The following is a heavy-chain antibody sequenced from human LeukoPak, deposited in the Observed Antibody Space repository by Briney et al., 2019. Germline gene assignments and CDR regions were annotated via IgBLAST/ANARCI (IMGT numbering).Heavy chain of an antibody. CDR2: ISYDGSNK. Sequence: PGGSLRLSCAASGFTFSSYAMHWVRQAPGKGLEWVAVISYDGSNKYYADSVKGRFTISRDNSKNTLYLQMNSLRAEDTAVYYCAKDSQIVVPAATLDYWGQGTLVTVSS. CDR3: AKDSQIVVPAATLDY. CDR1: GFTFSSYA. D-gene: IGHD2-2*01. V-gene: IGHV3-30-3*01. J-gene: IGHJ4*02.